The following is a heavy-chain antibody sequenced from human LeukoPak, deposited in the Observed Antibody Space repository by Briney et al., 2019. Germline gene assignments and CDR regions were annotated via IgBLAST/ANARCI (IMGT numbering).Heavy chain of an antibody. CDR3: AKLRGPSYSHHYLDY. D-gene: IGHD4-11*01. Sequence: QPGASLRLSCAASGFNFNIYGMSWVRQAPGKGLEWVGYMGSGGSAYYADSVKGRFTVSRDNSKNTLYLQMDSLRAEDTAIYYCAKLRGPSYSHHYLDYWGQGTLVTVSS. J-gene: IGHJ4*02. V-gene: IGHV3-23*01. CDR1: GFNFNIYG. CDR2: YMGSGGSA.